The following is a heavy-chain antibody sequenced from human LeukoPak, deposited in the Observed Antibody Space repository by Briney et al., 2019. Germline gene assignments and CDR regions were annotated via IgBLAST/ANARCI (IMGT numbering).Heavy chain of an antibody. D-gene: IGHD3-3*01. CDR1: GFTFSSYD. J-gene: IGHJ5*02. Sequence: GGSLRLSCAASGFTFSSYDMTWVRQAPGRGLEWVSSISSSSSYIYYADSVKGRFTISRDNAKNSLYLQMNSLRAEDTAVYYCARAGGTAYYDFWSGYYTDWFDPWGQGTLVTVSS. CDR2: ISSSSSYI. CDR3: ARAGGTAYYDFWSGYYTDWFDP. V-gene: IGHV3-21*01.